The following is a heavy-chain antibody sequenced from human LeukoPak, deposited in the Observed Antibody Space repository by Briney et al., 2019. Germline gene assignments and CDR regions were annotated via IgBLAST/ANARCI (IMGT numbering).Heavy chain of an antibody. CDR1: GFTFSSYE. Sequence: GGSLRLSCAASGFTFSSYEMNWVRQAPGKGLEWVSYISSSGSTIYYADSVKGRFTISRDNAKNSLYLQMNSLRAEDTAVYYCARDSDYYGSGSVFDYWGQGTLVTVSS. D-gene: IGHD3-10*01. V-gene: IGHV3-48*03. CDR3: ARDSDYYGSGSVFDY. CDR2: ISSSGSTI. J-gene: IGHJ4*02.